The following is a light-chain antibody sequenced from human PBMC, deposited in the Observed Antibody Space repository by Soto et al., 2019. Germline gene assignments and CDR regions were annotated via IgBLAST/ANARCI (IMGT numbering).Light chain of an antibody. Sequence: EIVLTQSPGTLSLSPGERATLSCRAGQSASSRYLAWYQQKPGQAPRLLIYGASSRATGIPDRFSGSGSGTDFTLTIIRLEPEDFAVYYCQQYGSSPWTFGQGTKVEIK. J-gene: IGKJ1*01. CDR3: QQYGSSPWT. CDR1: QSASSRY. CDR2: GAS. V-gene: IGKV3-20*01.